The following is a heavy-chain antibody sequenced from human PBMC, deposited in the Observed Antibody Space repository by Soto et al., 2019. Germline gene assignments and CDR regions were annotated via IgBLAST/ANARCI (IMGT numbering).Heavy chain of an antibody. CDR2: ISYDGSNK. CDR1: GFTFSSYA. V-gene: IGHV3-30-3*01. CDR3: ARDPLWGTAMVLWYFDL. J-gene: IGHJ2*01. D-gene: IGHD5-18*01. Sequence: QVQLVESGGGVVQPGRSLRLSCAASGFTFSSYAMHWVRQAPGKGLEWVAVISYDGSNKYYADSVKGRFTISRDNSKNTLYLQMNSLRAEDTAVYYCARDPLWGTAMVLWYFDLGAVAPWSLSPQ.